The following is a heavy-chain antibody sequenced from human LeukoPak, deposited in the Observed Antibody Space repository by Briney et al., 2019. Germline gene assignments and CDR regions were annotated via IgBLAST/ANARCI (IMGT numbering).Heavy chain of an antibody. D-gene: IGHD2-2*01. CDR2: SGGST. V-gene: IGHV3-23*01. Sequence: SGGSTYYADSVKGRFTISRDNSKNTLYLQMNSLRAEDTAVYYCAKWPYCSSTSCYTNWFDPWGQGTLVTVSS. CDR3: AKWPYCSSTSCYTNWFDP. J-gene: IGHJ5*02.